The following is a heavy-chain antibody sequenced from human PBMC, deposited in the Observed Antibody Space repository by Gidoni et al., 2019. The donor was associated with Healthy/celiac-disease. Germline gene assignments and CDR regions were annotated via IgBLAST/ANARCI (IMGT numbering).Heavy chain of an antibody. D-gene: IGHD4-17*01. CDR2: ISYDGSNK. CDR1: GFTFSSDG. Sequence: QVQLVESGGGVVQPGRSLRLSCAASGFTFSSDGMHWVRQAPGKGLEWVAVISYDGSNKYYADSVKGRFTISRDNSKNTLYLQMNSLRAEDTAVYYCAKGTFSELGDLDYWGQGTLVTVSS. J-gene: IGHJ4*02. V-gene: IGHV3-30*18. CDR3: AKGTFSELGDLDY.